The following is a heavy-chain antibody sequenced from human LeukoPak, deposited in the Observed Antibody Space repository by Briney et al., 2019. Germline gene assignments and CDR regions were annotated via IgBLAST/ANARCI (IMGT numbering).Heavy chain of an antibody. J-gene: IGHJ4*02. CDR2: IKNKANSYTT. V-gene: IGHV3-72*01. D-gene: IGHD1-26*01. CDR3: ARVANTGSYPFHFDH. CDR1: GFTFSDQY. Sequence: PGGSLRLSCAASGFTFSDQYMDWVRQAPGKGLEWVGRIKNKANSYTTEYAASVRGRFTISRDDSNNSLHLQMNGLKTEDTAEYYCARVANTGSYPFHFDHWGQGTLVTVSS.